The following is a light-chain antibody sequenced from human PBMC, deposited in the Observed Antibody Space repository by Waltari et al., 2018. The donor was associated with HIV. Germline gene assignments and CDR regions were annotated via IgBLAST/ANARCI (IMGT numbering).Light chain of an antibody. V-gene: IGLV1-40*01. CDR1: SSNIGAGSD. CDR2: GNT. CDR3: QSYDSGLSAYV. J-gene: IGLJ1*01. Sequence: QSVLTQPPSLSGAPGQRVTIPCTGSSSNIGAGSDVHWFQQLPGTAPEPLIYGNTNRPSGVPDRFSGSKSGTSASLAITGLQAEDEADYYCQSYDSGLSAYVFGTGTKVTVL.